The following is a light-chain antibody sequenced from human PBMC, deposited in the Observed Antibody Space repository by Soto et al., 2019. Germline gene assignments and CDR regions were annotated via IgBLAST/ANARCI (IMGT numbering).Light chain of an antibody. Sequence: VLTQPPSVSAAPGQKVTISCSGSTSNIGNNYVSWFQQLPGTAPKLLIYENDKRPSGIPDRFSGSTSGTSATLGITGLQTGDEADYYCGKWDSSLSGYVFANGNKVTVL. CDR1: TSNIGNNY. V-gene: IGLV1-51*02. J-gene: IGLJ1*01. CDR2: END. CDR3: GKWDSSLSGYV.